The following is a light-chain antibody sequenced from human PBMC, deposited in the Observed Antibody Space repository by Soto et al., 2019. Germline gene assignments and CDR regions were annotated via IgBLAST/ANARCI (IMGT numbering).Light chain of an antibody. CDR3: QQANSFPLT. CDR1: QGVSKW. CDR2: GAS. Sequence: DLQLTQSPSSLSASVGDRVTITCRASQGVSKWLAWYQQKPGKAPILLIHGASNLQTGVPSRFSGSGSGTDFVLTITSLQPEDIATYFCQQANSFPLTFGQGTRLDIK. V-gene: IGKV1-12*01. J-gene: IGKJ5*01.